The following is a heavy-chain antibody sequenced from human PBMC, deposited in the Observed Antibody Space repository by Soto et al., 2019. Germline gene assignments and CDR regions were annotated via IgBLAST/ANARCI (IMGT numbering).Heavy chain of an antibody. CDR2: IFHDGTA. Sequence: SETLSLTCAVSGVSLTSGNWWTWVRQSPQRGLEYIGEIFHDGTANYYPSFERRVAMSVDTSRNQFSLKLTSVTAADSDVYFCARLVYDTRLNYTYFDFWGPGTLVTVSS. J-gene: IGHJ4*02. CDR1: GVSLTSGNW. CDR3: ARLVYDTRLNYTYFDF. V-gene: IGHV4-4*02. D-gene: IGHD3-3*01.